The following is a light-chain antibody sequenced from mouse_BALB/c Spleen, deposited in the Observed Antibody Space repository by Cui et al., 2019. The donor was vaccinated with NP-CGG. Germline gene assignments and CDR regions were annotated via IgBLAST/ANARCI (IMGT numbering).Light chain of an antibody. Sequence: AVFTPESALTTSPGETVTLTCRSSTGAVTTSNYANWVQEKPDHLFTGLIGGTNNRAPGVPDRFSGSLIGDKAALTITGAQTEDEAIYFCALWYSNHWVFGGGTKLTVL. V-gene: IGLV1*01. CDR3: ALWYSNHWV. CDR2: GTN. J-gene: IGLJ1*01. CDR1: TGAVTTSNY.